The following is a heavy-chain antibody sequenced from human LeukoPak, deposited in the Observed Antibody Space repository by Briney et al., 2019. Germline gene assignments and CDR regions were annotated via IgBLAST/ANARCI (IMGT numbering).Heavy chain of an antibody. CDR3: ARSSDSSGYHAYYYYYGMDV. CDR2: IIPIFGTA. J-gene: IGHJ6*02. CDR1: GGTFSSYA. V-gene: IGHV1-69*13. D-gene: IGHD3-22*01. Sequence: SVKVSCKASGGTFSSYAISWVRQAPGQGLEWMGGIIPIFGTANYAQKFQGRVTITADESTSTAYMELSSLRSEDTAVYYCARSSDSSGYHAYYYYYGMDVWGQGTTVTVSS.